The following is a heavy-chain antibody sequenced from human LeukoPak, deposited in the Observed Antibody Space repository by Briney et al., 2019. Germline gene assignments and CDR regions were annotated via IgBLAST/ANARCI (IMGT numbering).Heavy chain of an antibody. CDR1: GFTFSSYS. J-gene: IGHJ3*02. V-gene: IGHV3-21*01. D-gene: IGHD6-13*01. CDR3: ARTYSSLTVDAFDI. CDR2: ISSSSSYI. Sequence: PGGSLRLSCAASGFTFSSYSMNWVRQAPGKGLEWDSSISSSSSYIYYADSVKGRFTISRDNAKNSLYLQMNSLRAEDTAVYYCARTYSSLTVDAFDIWGQGTMVTVSS.